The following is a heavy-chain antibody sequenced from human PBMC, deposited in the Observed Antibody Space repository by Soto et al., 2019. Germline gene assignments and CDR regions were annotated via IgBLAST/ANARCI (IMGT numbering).Heavy chain of an antibody. CDR1: GGSISSYY. J-gene: IGHJ4*02. CDR2: IYTSGST. Sequence: SETLYLTCTVSGGSISSYYWSWIRQPDGKGLECIGRIYTSGSTNYNPSLKSRVTMSVDTPKNQFSLKLSSVTAADTAVYYCARDYGMIGGSSGYYYDYWGQGTLVTVS. V-gene: IGHV4-4*07. CDR3: ARDYGMIGGSSGYYYDY. D-gene: IGHD3-22*01.